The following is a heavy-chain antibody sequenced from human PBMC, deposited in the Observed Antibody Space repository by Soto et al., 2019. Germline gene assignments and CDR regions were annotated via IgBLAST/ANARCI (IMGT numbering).Heavy chain of an antibody. J-gene: IGHJ6*02. V-gene: IGHV3-21*01. CDR2: ISSSSSYI. CDR3: ARDGVYSSSSGTGGRSYYYYGLDV. CDR1: ELTLSSYS. D-gene: IGHD6-6*01. Sequence: PGGSLGLSCAASELTLSSYSMNWVRQASGKGLEWVSSISSSSSYIYYADSVKGRFTISRDNAKNSLYLQMNSLRAEDTAVYYCARDGVYSSSSGTGGRSYYYYGLDVWGQGTIVTVSS.